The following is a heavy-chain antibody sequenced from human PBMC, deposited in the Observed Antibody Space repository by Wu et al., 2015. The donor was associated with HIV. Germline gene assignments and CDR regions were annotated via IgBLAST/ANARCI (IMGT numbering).Heavy chain of an antibody. J-gene: IGHJ4*02. CDR3: ARDPGTSSSPTDY. Sequence: QVQLVQSGTEVKKPGASVKVSCKTSGYTFTAHHIHWVRQAPGQGLQWMGRLNPNSGGADYEQRFQGRVTMTRDTSISTAYMELSRLRSDDTAVYYCARDPGTSSSPTDYWGQGTLVTVSS. D-gene: IGHD6-13*01. CDR1: GYTFTAHH. V-gene: IGHV1-2*06. CDR2: LNPNSGGA.